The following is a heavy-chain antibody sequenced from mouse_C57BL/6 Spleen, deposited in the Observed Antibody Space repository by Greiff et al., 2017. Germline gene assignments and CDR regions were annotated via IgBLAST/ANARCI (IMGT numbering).Heavy chain of an antibody. Sequence: VQLQQSGPVLVKPGASVKMSCKASGYTFTDYYMNWVKQSHGKSLEWIGVINPYNGGTSYNQKFKGKATLTVDKSSSTSYMELNSLTSEDSAVYYCARSPNWDYFDYWGQGTTLTVSS. V-gene: IGHV1-19*01. CDR2: INPYNGGT. CDR1: GYTFTDYY. J-gene: IGHJ2*01. D-gene: IGHD4-1*01. CDR3: ARSPNWDYFDY.